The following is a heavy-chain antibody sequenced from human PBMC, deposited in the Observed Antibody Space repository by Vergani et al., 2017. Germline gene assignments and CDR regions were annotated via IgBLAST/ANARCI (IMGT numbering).Heavy chain of an antibody. CDR3: AVHRGAGGFFPSSYFYGMDV. Sequence: QVQLQESGPGLVKPSDTLTLTCDVSDSSIMTNPYWGWFRQSPGKGLEWIGCIRHSGDTHYNSSLKGRVSISIVSSSNFSLSLTSVTAAATATYYCAVHRGAGGFFPSSYFYGMDVWGHGTTVTVSS. CDR2: IRHSGDT. CDR1: DSSIMTNPY. J-gene: IGHJ6*02. D-gene: IGHD3-10*01. V-gene: IGHV4-38-2*01.